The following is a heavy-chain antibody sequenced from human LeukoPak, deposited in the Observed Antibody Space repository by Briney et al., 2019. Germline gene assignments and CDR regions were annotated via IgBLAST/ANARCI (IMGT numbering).Heavy chain of an antibody. D-gene: IGHD5-12*01. J-gene: IGHJ4*02. V-gene: IGHV4-39*01. CDR1: GGSISSSSYY. CDR3: ARLVGYSGYDLFDY. Sequence: SETLSLTCTVSGGSISSSSYYWGWIRQPPGKGLEWIASIYYSGSTYYNPSLQSRVSISVDRSKNQFSLKLRSVTAADTAVYYCARLVGYSGYDLFDYWGQGTLVTVSS. CDR2: IYYSGST.